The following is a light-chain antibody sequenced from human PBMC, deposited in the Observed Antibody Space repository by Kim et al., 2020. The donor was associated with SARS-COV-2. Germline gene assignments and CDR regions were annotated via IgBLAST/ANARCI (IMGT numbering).Light chain of an antibody. Sequence: ALGQTVTITCQGDSLRNYNGSWYQQKPGQAPILVIYGKNNRPSGIPDRFSGSSSENTTSLTISGAQAEDEADYHCNSRDNDGNRWLFGGGTQLTVL. V-gene: IGLV3-19*01. CDR1: SLRNYN. J-gene: IGLJ3*02. CDR2: GKN. CDR3: NSRDNDGNRWL.